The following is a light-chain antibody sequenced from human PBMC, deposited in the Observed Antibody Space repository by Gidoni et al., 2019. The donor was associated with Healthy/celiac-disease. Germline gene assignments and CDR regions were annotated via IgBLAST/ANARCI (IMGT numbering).Light chain of an antibody. Sequence: DIQMTQSPSTLSASVGDRVTITCRASQSISSWLAWYQQKPGKAPKLLIYKASSLESGVPSRFSGSGYGTELTLTISSLQPDDFATYYCQQYNSYLFTFGPGTKVDIK. J-gene: IGKJ3*01. CDR2: KAS. V-gene: IGKV1-5*03. CDR1: QSISSW. CDR3: QQYNSYLFT.